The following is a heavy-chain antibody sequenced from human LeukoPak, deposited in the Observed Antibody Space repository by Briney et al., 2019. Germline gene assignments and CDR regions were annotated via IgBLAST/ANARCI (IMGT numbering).Heavy chain of an antibody. Sequence: EGSLRLSCAASGFTFSSYSMNWVRQAPGKGLEWVSSISSSSSYIYYADSVKGRFTISRDNAKNSLYLQMNSLRAEDTAVYYCAREKPSLTVPDYWGQGTLVTVSS. D-gene: IGHD4-17*01. CDR2: ISSSSSYI. V-gene: IGHV3-21*01. CDR3: AREKPSLTVPDY. J-gene: IGHJ4*02. CDR1: GFTFSSYS.